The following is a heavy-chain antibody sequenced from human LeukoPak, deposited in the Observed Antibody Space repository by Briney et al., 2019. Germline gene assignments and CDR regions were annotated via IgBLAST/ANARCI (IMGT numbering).Heavy chain of an antibody. CDR1: GFTCRSYS. D-gene: IGHD5-18*01. J-gene: IGHJ4*02. V-gene: IGHV3-21*01. CDR3: ARRATTERGHSYGLDY. CDR2: ISFSGGYI. Sequence: GGSLRLSCAASGFTCRSYSMNWVRQAPGKGLEWVSSISFSGGYIYYADSLKGRITIYRDNAKNSLYLQMNSQRAEDTAVYYCARRATTERGHSYGLDYWGQGTLVTVSS.